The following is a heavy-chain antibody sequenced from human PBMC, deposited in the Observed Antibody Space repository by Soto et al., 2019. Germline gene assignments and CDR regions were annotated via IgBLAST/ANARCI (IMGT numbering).Heavy chain of an antibody. D-gene: IGHD3-16*01. CDR1: GGSISNYY. V-gene: IGHV4-59*01. CDR2: IFYSGST. CDR3: ARDGRVSGSATHWFDP. J-gene: IGHJ5*02. Sequence: SETLSLTCTVSGGSISNYYWSWIRQPPGKGLEWIGCIFYSGSTNYSPSLRSRVTISVDTSKNQFSLELSSVTAADTAVYYCARDGRVSGSATHWFDPWGQGTLVT.